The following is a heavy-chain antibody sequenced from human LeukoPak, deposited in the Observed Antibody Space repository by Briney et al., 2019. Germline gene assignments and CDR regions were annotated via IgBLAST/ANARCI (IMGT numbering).Heavy chain of an antibody. D-gene: IGHD5-18*01. CDR1: GYTFTSYD. Sequence: ASVTVSCKASGYTFTSYDINWVRQATGQGLEWMGWMNPDSGNTGYAQKFQGRVTMTRNTSISTAYMELSSLRSEDTAVYYCAKRGYSYGEFDYWGQGTLVTVSS. CDR3: AKRGYSYGEFDY. J-gene: IGHJ4*02. V-gene: IGHV1-8*01. CDR2: MNPDSGNT.